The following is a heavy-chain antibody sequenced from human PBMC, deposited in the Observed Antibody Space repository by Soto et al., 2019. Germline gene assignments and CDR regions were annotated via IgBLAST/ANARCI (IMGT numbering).Heavy chain of an antibody. D-gene: IGHD3-10*01. CDR1: GDSFINYG. V-gene: IGHV1-18*01. Sequence: ASVKVSCKGAGDSFINYGISWVRQAPGQGLEWMGWISVYNGNTNYAQNLQGRVTMATDTSTSTAYMELRSLRSDDTAVYYCVRDLDGSGSYYTDYWGLGTLVTVSS. CDR2: ISVYNGNT. J-gene: IGHJ4*01. CDR3: VRDLDGSGSYYTDY.